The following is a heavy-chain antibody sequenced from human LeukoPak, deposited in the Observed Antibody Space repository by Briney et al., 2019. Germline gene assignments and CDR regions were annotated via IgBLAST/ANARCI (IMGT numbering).Heavy chain of an antibody. Sequence: NPSETLSLTCTVSGGSITSSSYYWGWIRQPPGKGLEWIGYIYYSGSTYYNPSLKGRVTISADTAKNQFSLQLSSVTAADTAVYYCARNHCSGGSCYFDYWGQGTRVTVSS. CDR1: GGSITSSSYY. CDR2: IYYSGST. V-gene: IGHV4-39*01. D-gene: IGHD2-15*01. CDR3: ARNHCSGGSCYFDY. J-gene: IGHJ4*02.